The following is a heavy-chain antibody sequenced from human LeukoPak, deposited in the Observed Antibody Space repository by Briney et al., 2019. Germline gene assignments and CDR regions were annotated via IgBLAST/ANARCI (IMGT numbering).Heavy chain of an antibody. D-gene: IGHD6-19*01. CDR2: ISSDESRT. CDR3: ARVRAVAGTEVLYYFDY. J-gene: IGHJ4*02. V-gene: IGHV3-74*01. Sequence: GGSLRLSCAASGFTFSSYWMHWVRQAPGKGLVWVSRISSDESRTNYADSVKGRFTISRDNAKNTVYLQMNSLRVEDTAVYYCARVRAVAGTEVLYYFDYWGQGTLVTVSS. CDR1: GFTFSSYW.